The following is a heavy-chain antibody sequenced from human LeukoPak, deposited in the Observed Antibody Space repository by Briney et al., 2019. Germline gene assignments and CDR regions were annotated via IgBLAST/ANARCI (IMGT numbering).Heavy chain of an antibody. Sequence: PGGSLRLSCAVSGLTFSVYRMIWVRQAPEKRLEWVAVTADADDVIQYADSVKGRFTISTDNSKNTVYLQMNSLRAEDTALYFCATYIQRPPGMDVWGQGTTVTVSS. V-gene: IGHV3-23*01. J-gene: IGHJ6*02. CDR1: GLTFSVYR. D-gene: IGHD2-15*01. CDR2: TADADDVI. CDR3: ATYIQRPPGMDV.